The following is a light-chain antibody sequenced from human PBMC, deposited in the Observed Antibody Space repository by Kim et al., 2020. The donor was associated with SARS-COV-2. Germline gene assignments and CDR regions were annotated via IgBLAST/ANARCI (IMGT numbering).Light chain of an antibody. V-gene: IGLV1-40*01. CDR3: QSYDSTLSDSWV. CDR2: GDT. Sequence: QSVLTQPPSVSGAPGQRVTISCPGSSSNIGAYDVHWYQHLPGTAPKLLIYGDTNRPSGVPDRFSGSKSGTSASLSITGLQAEDEADYYCQSYDSTLSDSWVFGGGTQLTVL. J-gene: IGLJ3*02. CDR1: SSNIGAYD.